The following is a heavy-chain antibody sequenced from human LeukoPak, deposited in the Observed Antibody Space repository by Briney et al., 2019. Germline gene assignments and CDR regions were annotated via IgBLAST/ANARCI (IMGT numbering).Heavy chain of an antibody. CDR1: GFTFSDYY. V-gene: IGHV3-11*01. D-gene: IGHD5-12*01. CDR2: ISSSGSTI. J-gene: IGHJ6*02. CDR3: AREGIGATFYYHHGKDV. Sequence: GGSLRLSCAASGFTFSDYYMSWIRQAPGKGLEWVSYISSSGSTIYYADSVKGRFTISRDNAKNSLYLQMNSLRAEDTAVYYWAREGIGATFYYHHGKDVWGQGTTVTVSS.